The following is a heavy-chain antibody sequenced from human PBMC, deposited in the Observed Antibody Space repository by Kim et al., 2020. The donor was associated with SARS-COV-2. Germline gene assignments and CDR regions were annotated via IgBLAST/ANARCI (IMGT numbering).Heavy chain of an antibody. D-gene: IGHD5-18*01. CDR1: GDSISSYY. CDR2: IYYSGST. CDR3: ARGQLWLDY. J-gene: IGHJ4*02. V-gene: IGHV4-59*01. Sequence: SETLSLTCTVSGDSISSYYWSWIRQPPGKGLEWIGYIYYSGSTNYNPSLKRRVTISVDTSKNQFSLKLSSVTAADTAVYYCARGQLWLDYWGQGTLVPVS.